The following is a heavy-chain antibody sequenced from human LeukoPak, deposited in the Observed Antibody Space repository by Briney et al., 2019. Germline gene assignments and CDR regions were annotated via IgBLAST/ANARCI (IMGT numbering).Heavy chain of an antibody. J-gene: IGHJ4*02. CDR3: ARGWGLFDY. Sequence: PGGSLRLSCAASGFTFSNYGMHWVRQAPGKGLEWVAIISYDGSNKYYVDSVKGRFTISRDNAKNSLYLQMNSLRAEDTAVYYCARGWGLFDYWGQGTLVTVSS. CDR2: ISYDGSNK. V-gene: IGHV3-30*03. CDR1: GFTFSNYG. D-gene: IGHD3-16*01.